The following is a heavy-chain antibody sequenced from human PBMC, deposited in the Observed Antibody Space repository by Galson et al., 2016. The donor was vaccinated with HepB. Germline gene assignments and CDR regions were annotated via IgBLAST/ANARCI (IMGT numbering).Heavy chain of an antibody. Sequence: PALVKPTQTLTLTCTFSGFSLDTSGVGVGWIRQPPGKALEWLALIYWDDDKRYRPSLKNRLTVTKDTSKNQVVLTMTNMDPVDTATYYCAHRRQLGPAPNYPLRSGVRGFIMGLDAFDIWGQGTMVTVSS. CDR3: AHRRQLGPAPNYPLRSGVRGFIMGLDAFDI. V-gene: IGHV2-5*02. CDR2: IYWDDDK. J-gene: IGHJ3*02. D-gene: IGHD3-10*01. CDR1: GFSLDTSGVG.